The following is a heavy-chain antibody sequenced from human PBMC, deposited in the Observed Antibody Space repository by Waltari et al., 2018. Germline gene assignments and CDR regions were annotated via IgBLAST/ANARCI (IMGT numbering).Heavy chain of an antibody. CDR3: AKDMRPHYYGMDV. J-gene: IGHJ6*02. CDR1: GFTFDAYA. V-gene: IGHV3-9*01. CDR2: ISWNSGSI. D-gene: IGHD6-6*01. Sequence: EVQLVESGGGLVQPGRSLRLSCAASGFTFDAYAMHWVRQAPGKGLEWVSGISWNSGSIGYADSVKGRFTISRDNAKNSLYLQMNSLRAEDTALYYCAKDMRPHYYGMDVWGQGTTVTVSS.